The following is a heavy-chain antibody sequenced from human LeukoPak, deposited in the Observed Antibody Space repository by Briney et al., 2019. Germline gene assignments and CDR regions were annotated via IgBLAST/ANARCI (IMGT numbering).Heavy chain of an antibody. CDR3: AKGPFGVGYYFDY. D-gene: IGHD3-3*01. V-gene: IGHV3-43*01. CDR2: LSWDGGST. CDR1: GFTFDDYT. J-gene: IGHJ4*02. Sequence: GGTLRLSCAASGFTFDDYTMLWVRQAPGKGLEWVSLLSWDGGSTYYADSVKGRFTISRDNSKYSLYLQMNRLRTEDTALYYCAKGPFGVGYYFDYWGQGTLVTVSS.